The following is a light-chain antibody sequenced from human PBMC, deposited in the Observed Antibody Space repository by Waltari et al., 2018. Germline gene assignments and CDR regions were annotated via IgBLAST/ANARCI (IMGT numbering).Light chain of an antibody. Sequence: DIQLTQSPSFLSASVGDRVTITCRASQGISTYLAWYQFKPGKAPKLLIYTASTLQDGVPSRFSGSGSGTDFTLTISSLQPEDFATYFCQQLKSYPLSFAVGTDVEIK. V-gene: IGKV1-9*01. CDR2: TAS. CDR1: QGISTY. CDR3: QQLKSYPLS. J-gene: IGKJ4*01.